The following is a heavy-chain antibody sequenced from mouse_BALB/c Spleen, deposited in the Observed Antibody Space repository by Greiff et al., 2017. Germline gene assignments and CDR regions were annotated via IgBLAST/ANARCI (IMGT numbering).Heavy chain of an antibody. CDR3: ADYYGDY. CDR1: GFTFSSDG. Sequence: EVMLVESGGDLVKPGGSLKLSCAATGFTFSSDGMSWVRQTPDKRLEWVATISSGGSYTYYPDSVKGRFTISRDNAKNTLYLQMSSLKSEDTAMYYCADYYGDYWGQGTTLTVSS. J-gene: IGHJ2*01. V-gene: IGHV5-6*01. CDR2: ISSGGSYT.